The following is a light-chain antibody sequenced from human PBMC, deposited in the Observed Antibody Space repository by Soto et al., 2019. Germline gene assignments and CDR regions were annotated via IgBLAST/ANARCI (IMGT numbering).Light chain of an antibody. CDR3: QLYCSSRLT. Sequence: EIVLTQSPGTLSLSPGERATLSCRASQSVSSSHLAWYKQNPGQAPRLLIYGASSRATGIPDRFSGSGSGTDFTLTISRLEPEDFAVYYCQLYCSSRLTFGGGTKVEIK. J-gene: IGKJ4*01. CDR2: GAS. CDR1: QSVSSSH. V-gene: IGKV3-20*01.